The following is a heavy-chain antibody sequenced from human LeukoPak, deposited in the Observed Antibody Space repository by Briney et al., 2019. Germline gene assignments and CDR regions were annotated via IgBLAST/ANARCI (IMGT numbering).Heavy chain of an antibody. CDR2: ISSSSSYI. CDR3: ASYDIVVVPAANSDAFDI. D-gene: IGHD2-2*01. V-gene: IGHV3-21*01. Sequence: PGGSLRLSCAASGFTFSNYAISWVRQAPGKGLEWVSSISSSSSYIYYADSVKGRFTISRDNAKNSLYLQMNSLRAEDTAVYYCASYDIVVVPAANSDAFDIWGQGTMVTVSS. J-gene: IGHJ3*02. CDR1: GFTFSNYA.